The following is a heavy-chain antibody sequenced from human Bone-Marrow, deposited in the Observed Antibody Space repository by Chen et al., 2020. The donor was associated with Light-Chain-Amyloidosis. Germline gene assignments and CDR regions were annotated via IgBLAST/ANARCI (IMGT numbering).Heavy chain of an antibody. Sequence: VQLEPSGPDVRRPGESLKISCKGAGYTFPNYWIGWVRQMPGKGLEWMGVIYPDDSDARYSPSLEGQVTISADKSITTAYLQWRSLKASDTAMYYCARRRDGYNFDYWGQGTLVTVSS. CDR3: ARRRDGYNFDY. J-gene: IGHJ4*02. CDR2: IYPDDSDA. CDR1: GYTFPNYW. D-gene: IGHD5-12*01. V-gene: IGHV5-51*01.